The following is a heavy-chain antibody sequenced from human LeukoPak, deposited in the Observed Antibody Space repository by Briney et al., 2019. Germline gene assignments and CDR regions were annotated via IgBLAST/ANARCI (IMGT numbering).Heavy chain of an antibody. CDR3: ASPSTYYGSGSYYNVVY. D-gene: IGHD3-10*01. Sequence: KSSETLSLTCTVSGYSISSGYYWVWIRQPPGKGLEWIGSIYYSGSTYYNPSLKSRVTISVDTSKNQFSLKLSSVTAADTAVYYCASPSTYYGSGSYYNVVYWGQGTLVTVSS. CDR1: GYSISSGYY. V-gene: IGHV4-38-2*02. J-gene: IGHJ4*02. CDR2: IYYSGST.